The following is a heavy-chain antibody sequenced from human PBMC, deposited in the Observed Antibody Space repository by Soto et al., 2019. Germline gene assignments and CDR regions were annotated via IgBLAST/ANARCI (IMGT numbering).Heavy chain of an antibody. J-gene: IGHJ5*02. CDR1: GGTFSSYA. CDR3: ARDRGAVIAAAAPGNWFDP. V-gene: IGHV1-69*13. Sequence: SVKVSCKASGGTFSSYAISWVRQAPGQGLEWMGGIIPIFGTANYAQKFQGRVTITADESTSTAYMEPSSLRSEDTAVYYCARDRGAVIAAAAPGNWFDPWGQGTLVTVSS. D-gene: IGHD6-13*01. CDR2: IIPIFGTA.